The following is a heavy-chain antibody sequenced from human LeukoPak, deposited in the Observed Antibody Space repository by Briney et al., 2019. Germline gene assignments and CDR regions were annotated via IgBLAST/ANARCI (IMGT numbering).Heavy chain of an antibody. V-gene: IGHV1-69*02. D-gene: IGHD1-26*01. CDR3: ATSLYYSGSYRGDY. CDR1: GGTFNTYS. CDR2: IIPLLGIA. Sequence: GASVKVSCKASGGTFNTYSITWVRQAPGQGLEWVGRIIPLLGIANYAQNFQGRVTITADKSTSTAYMELSSLRSEDTAVYYCATSLYYSGSYRGDYWGQGTLVTVSS. J-gene: IGHJ4*02.